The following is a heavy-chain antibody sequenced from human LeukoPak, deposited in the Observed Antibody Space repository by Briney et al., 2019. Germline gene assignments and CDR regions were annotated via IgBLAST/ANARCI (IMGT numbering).Heavy chain of an antibody. V-gene: IGHV4-59*01. CDR1: GGSISSYY. Sequence: SETLSLTCTVSGGSISSYYWSWIRQPPGKGLEWIGYIYYSGSINYNPSLKSRVTISVDTSKNQFSLKLTSVTAADTAVYYCARDKYYNYYIDVWGKGTTVTVSS. CDR3: ARDKYYNYYIDV. CDR2: IYYSGSI. J-gene: IGHJ6*03.